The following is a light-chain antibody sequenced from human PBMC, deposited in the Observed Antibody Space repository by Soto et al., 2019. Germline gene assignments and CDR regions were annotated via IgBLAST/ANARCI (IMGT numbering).Light chain of an antibody. Sequence: EIVMTQSPATLSVSPGERATLSCRASQSVSSNLAWYQQKPGQAPRLLIYGASTRATGLPARFSGSGSGTDFTLTISSLQSEDFAVYYCQQYNTWPPITFGQGTRLENK. CDR3: QQYNTWPPIT. CDR1: QSVSSN. V-gene: IGKV3-15*01. J-gene: IGKJ5*01. CDR2: GAS.